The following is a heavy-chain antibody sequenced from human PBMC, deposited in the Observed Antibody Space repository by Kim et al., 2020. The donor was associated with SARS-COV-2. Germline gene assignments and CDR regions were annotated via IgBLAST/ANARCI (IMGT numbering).Heavy chain of an antibody. Sequence: GGSLRLSCAASGFTFSSYAMSWVRQAPGKGLEWVSAISGSGGSTYYADSVKGRFTISRDNSKNTLYLQMNSLRAEDTAVYYCAKGWLLYKVSTNFDYWGQGTLVTVSS. CDR2: ISGSGGST. J-gene: IGHJ4*02. D-gene: IGHD3-3*01. CDR3: AKGWLLYKVSTNFDY. CDR1: GFTFSSYA. V-gene: IGHV3-23*01.